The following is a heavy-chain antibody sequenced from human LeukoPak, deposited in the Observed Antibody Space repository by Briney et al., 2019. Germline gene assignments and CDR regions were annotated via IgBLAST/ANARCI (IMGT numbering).Heavy chain of an antibody. D-gene: IGHD5-12*01. V-gene: IGHV5-51*01. CDR1: GYSFTSYW. J-gene: IGHJ4*02. CDR3: ARRGRYGGYVPYFDY. CDR2: IYPGDSDT. Sequence: GESLKISCKGSGYSFTSYWIGWVRQTPGKGLEWMGIIYPGDSDTRYSPSFQGQVTISADKSISTAYLQWSSLKASDTAMYYCARRGRYGGYVPYFDYWGQGTLVTVSS.